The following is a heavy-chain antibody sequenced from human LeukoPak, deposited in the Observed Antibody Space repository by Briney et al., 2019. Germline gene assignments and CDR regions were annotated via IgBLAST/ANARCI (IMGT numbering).Heavy chain of an antibody. J-gene: IGHJ4*02. V-gene: IGHV4-39*01. CDR1: GGSISSSSYY. D-gene: IGHD1-26*01. Sequence: PSETLSLTCTVSGGSISSSSYYWGWIRQPPGKGLEWIGSIYYSGSTYYNPSLKSRVTISVDTSKNQFSLKLSSVTAADTAVYYCARHGVGEGKYTRGSYNPVDYWGQGTLVTVSS. CDR3: ARHGVGEGKYTRGSYNPVDY. CDR2: IYYSGST.